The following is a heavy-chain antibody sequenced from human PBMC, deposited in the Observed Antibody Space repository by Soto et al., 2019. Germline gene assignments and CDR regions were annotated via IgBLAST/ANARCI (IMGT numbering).Heavy chain of an antibody. CDR1: GFSLSTSGVG. CDR2: IYWNDDK. D-gene: IGHD5-18*01. V-gene: IGHV2-5*01. CDR3: AHRRGYGYGYYYFDY. Sequence: SGPTLVNPTQTLTLTCTFSGFSLSTSGVGVGWIRQPPGKALEWLALIYWNDDKRYSPSLKSRLTITKDTSKNQVVLTMTNMDPVDTATYYCAHRRGYGYGYYYFDYWGQGTLVTVSS. J-gene: IGHJ4*02.